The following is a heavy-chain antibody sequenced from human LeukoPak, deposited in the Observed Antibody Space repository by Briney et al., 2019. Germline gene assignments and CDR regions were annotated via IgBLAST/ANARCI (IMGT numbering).Heavy chain of an antibody. CDR1: VASISSTNW. D-gene: IGHD3-10*01. CDR2: IYHSGTT. CDR3: AREANYYGSGSYFEGTFDY. Sequence: SETLSLTCAVSVASISSTNWWSWVRQPPGKGLEWIGEIYHSGTTNYNPSLKSRVTISVDKSKNQFSLKLNSVTAADTAVYYCAREANYYGSGSYFEGTFDYWGQGSLVTVSS. J-gene: IGHJ4*02. V-gene: IGHV4-4*02.